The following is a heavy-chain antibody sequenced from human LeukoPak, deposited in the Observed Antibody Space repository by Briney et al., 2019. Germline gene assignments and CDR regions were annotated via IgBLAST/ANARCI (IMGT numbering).Heavy chain of an antibody. J-gene: IGHJ6*04. V-gene: IGHV4-59*01. CDR2: IYYSGST. D-gene: IGHD2-2*01. CDR1: GGSISSYY. CDR3: ARDSGGVGSTRAFYNGMDA. Sequence: PSETLSLTCTVSGGSISSYYWSWIRQPPGKGLEWIGYIYYSGSTNYNPSLKSRVTISVDTSKNQFSLKLSSVTAADTAVYYCARDSGGVGSTRAFYNGMDAWAKGTTVTVSS.